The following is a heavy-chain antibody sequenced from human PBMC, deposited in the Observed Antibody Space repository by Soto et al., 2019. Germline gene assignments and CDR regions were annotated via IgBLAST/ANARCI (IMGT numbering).Heavy chain of an antibody. Sequence: QVQLVQSGAEVKKPGSSVKVSCKASGGTFSSYAISWVRQAPGQGLEWMGGIIPIFGTANYAQKFQGRVTITADKSTSTAYMELSSLRSEDTAVYYWARDVRQLAYYYYGMDVWGQGTTVTVSS. CDR1: GGTFSSYA. CDR3: ARDVRQLAYYYYGMDV. J-gene: IGHJ6*02. CDR2: IIPIFGTA. V-gene: IGHV1-69*06. D-gene: IGHD6-6*01.